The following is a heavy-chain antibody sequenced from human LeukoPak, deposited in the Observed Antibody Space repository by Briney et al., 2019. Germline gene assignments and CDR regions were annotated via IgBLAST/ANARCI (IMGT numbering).Heavy chain of an antibody. CDR3: ARWDFGYSYGYDY. CDR1: GGSISSYY. CDR2: IYYSGST. V-gene: IGHV4-59*01. J-gene: IGHJ4*02. Sequence: PSETLSLTCTVSGGSISSYYWSWIRQPPGKGLEWIGYIYYSGSTNYNPSLKSRVTISVDTSKNQFSLKLSSVTAADTAVYYCARWDFGYSYGYDYWGQGTLVTVSS. D-gene: IGHD5-18*01.